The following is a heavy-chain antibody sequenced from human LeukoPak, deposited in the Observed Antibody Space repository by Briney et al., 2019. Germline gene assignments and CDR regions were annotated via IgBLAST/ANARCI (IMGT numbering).Heavy chain of an antibody. V-gene: IGHV4-4*02. Sequence: SETLSLTCAVSGGSISSSNWWSWVRQPPGKGLEWIGEIYHSGSTNYNPSLKSRVTISVDTSKNQFSLKLSSVTAADTAVYYCARHGSTTVVHTIYWYFDLWGRGTLVTVS. CDR2: IYHSGST. J-gene: IGHJ2*01. CDR1: GGSISSSNW. D-gene: IGHD4-23*01. CDR3: ARHGSTTVVHTIYWYFDL.